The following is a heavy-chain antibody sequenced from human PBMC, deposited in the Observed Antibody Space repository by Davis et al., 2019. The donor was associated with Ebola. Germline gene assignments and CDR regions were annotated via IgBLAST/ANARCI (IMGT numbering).Heavy chain of an antibody. CDR1: GYTFTSYG. D-gene: IGHD3-10*01. Sequence: ASVKVSCKASGYTFTSYGITWVRQAPGQGLEWMGWISANTGNTNYAQKLQGRVTMTTDRSTSTAYMELRSLRSDDTAFYYCARARVLLSFGEPFDCWGQGTLVTVSS. CDR2: ISANTGNT. V-gene: IGHV1-18*04. CDR3: ARARVLLSFGEPFDC. J-gene: IGHJ4*02.